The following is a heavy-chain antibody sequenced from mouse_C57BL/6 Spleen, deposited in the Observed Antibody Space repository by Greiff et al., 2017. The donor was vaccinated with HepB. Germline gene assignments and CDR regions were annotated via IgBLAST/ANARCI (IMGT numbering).Heavy chain of an antibody. Sequence: VQLQQSGAELVRPGTSVKMSCKASGYTFTNYWIGWAKQRPGHGLEWIGDIYPGGGYTNYNEKFKGKATLTADKSSSTAYMQFSSLTSEDSAIYYCARGGVYDGYFLFDYWGQGTTLTVSS. CDR2: IYPGGGYT. CDR3: ARGGVYDGYFLFDY. D-gene: IGHD2-3*01. J-gene: IGHJ2*01. V-gene: IGHV1-63*01. CDR1: GYTFTNYW.